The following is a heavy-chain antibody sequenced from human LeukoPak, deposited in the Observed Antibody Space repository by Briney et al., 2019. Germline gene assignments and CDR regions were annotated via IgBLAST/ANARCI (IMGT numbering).Heavy chain of an antibody. CDR2: IYYSGST. CDR1: GGSVSSSY. J-gene: IGHJ5*02. CDR3: ARNYDSSGYYYSPNWFDP. V-gene: IGHV4-59*02. D-gene: IGHD3-22*01. Sequence: SETLSLTCTVSGGSVSSSYWSWIRQPPGKGLEWIGYIYYSGSTNYNPSLKRRVTISVDTSKNQFSLRLSSVTAADTAVYYCARNYDSSGYYYSPNWFDPWGQGTLVTVSS.